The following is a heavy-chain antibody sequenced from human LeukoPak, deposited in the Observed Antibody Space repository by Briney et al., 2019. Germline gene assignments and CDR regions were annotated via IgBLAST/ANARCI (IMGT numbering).Heavy chain of an antibody. Sequence: QPGGSLRLSCAASGFTVSSNYMSWVRQAPGQGLEWVSVIYSGGSTYYADSVKGRFTISRDNSKNTLYLQMNSLRAEDTAVYYCARYWVGYGMDVWGQGTTVTVSS. CDR3: ARYWVGYGMDV. V-gene: IGHV3-53*01. CDR2: IYSGGST. CDR1: GFTVSSNY. J-gene: IGHJ6*02. D-gene: IGHD2-8*02.